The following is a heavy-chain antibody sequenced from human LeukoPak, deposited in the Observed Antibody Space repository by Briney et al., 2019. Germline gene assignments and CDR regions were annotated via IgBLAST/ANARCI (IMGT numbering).Heavy chain of an antibody. D-gene: IGHD6-13*01. CDR2: MNPNSGNT. V-gene: IGHV1-8*01. J-gene: IGHJ5*02. Sequence: ASVKVSCKASGYTFTSYDINWVRQATGQGLEWMGWMNPNSGNTGYAQKFQGRVTMTRDTSISTAYMELSRLRSDDTAVYYCARTEQQLVNIYNWFDPWGQGTLVTVSS. CDR1: GYTFTSYD. CDR3: ARTEQQLVNIYNWFDP.